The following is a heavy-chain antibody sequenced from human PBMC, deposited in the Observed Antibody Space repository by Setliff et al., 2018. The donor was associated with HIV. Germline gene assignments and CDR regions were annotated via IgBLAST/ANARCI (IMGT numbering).Heavy chain of an antibody. CDR1: GGSFSAYH. D-gene: IGHD3-3*01. Sequence: SETLSLTCAVYGGSFSAYHWSWIRQTPGKGLEWLGEINHSGSTAYNLALESRVSMSIDTSKNQSSLKLTSVTAADTAIYYCARSRDYTGSWFRPFYLDFWGHGNLVTVSS. CDR3: ARSRDYTGSWFRPFYLDF. V-gene: IGHV4-34*01. J-gene: IGHJ4*01. CDR2: INHSGST.